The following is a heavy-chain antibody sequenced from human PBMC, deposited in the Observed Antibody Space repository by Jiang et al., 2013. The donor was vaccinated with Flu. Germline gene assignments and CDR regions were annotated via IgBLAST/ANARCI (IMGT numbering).Heavy chain of an antibody. V-gene: IGHV6-1*01. Sequence: QTLSLTCAISGDSVSSNSAAWNWIRQSPSRGLEWLGRTYYRSKWYYDYAGTVKGRITISPDTSKNQFSLQLNPVIPEDTAVYYCARSSHYFDNTDFQPLDYYFYGMDVWGQGTTVTASS. CDR3: ARSSHYFDNTDFQPLDYYFYGMDV. J-gene: IGHJ6*02. D-gene: IGHD3-22*01. CDR1: GDSVSSNSAA. CDR2: TYYRSKWYY.